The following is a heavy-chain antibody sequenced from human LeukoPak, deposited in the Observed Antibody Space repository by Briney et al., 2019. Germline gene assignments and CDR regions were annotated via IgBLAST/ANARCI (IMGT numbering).Heavy chain of an antibody. V-gene: IGHV1-69*04. CDR3: ARVSSSWYSYGMDV. J-gene: IGHJ6*02. CDR1: GGTFSSYA. Sequence: SVKVSCKASGGTFSSYAISWVRQAPGQGLEWMGRIIPILGIANYAQKFQGIVTITADKSTSTAYMELSSLRSEDTAVYYCARVSSSWYSYGMDVWGQGTTVTVSS. D-gene: IGHD6-13*01. CDR2: IIPILGIA.